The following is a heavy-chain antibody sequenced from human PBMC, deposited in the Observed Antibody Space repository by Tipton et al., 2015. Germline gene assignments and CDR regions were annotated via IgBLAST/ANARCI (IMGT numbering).Heavy chain of an antibody. D-gene: IGHD3-22*01. V-gene: IGHV4-39*07. Sequence: TLSLTCIVSGASISSSRYYWGWIRQPPGKGLEWMGNVHYSGSTFYNSSLKSRVTISVDTSKNQFSLKLSSVIAADTAVYYCARASIIQGYYHDSSRYYLFNSWGQGTLVTVSS. J-gene: IGHJ1*01. CDR3: ARASIIQGYYHDSSRYYLFNS. CDR2: VHYSGST. CDR1: GASISSSRYY.